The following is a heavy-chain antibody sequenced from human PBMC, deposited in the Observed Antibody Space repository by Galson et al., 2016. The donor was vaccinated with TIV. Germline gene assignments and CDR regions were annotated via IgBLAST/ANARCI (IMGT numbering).Heavy chain of an antibody. Sequence: SLRLSCAASGFTFSSYDMHWVRQAPGKGLEWISFIHRDDYTYYVASVKGRFIISSDKSKNTVYLQMNNLRAEDTAVYYCARGVLSGSWDKSDWHGMDVWGQGTTVTVSS. CDR2: IHRDDYT. V-gene: IGHV3-NL1*01. CDR3: ARGVLSGSWDKSDWHGMDV. CDR1: GFTFSSYD. J-gene: IGHJ6*02. D-gene: IGHD3-3*01.